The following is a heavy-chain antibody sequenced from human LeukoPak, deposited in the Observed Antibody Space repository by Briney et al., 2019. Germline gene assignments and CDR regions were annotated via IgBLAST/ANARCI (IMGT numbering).Heavy chain of an antibody. V-gene: IGHV3-53*01. CDR1: GFTVSSNY. CDR3: AGNMIVPPFGMDV. CDR2: IYSGGST. Sequence: GGSLRLSCAASGFTVSSNYMSWVRQAPGKGLEWVSVIYSGGSTYYADSVKGRFTISRDNSKNTLYLQMNSLRAEDTAVYYCAGNMIVPPFGMDVWGQGTTVTVS. J-gene: IGHJ6*02. D-gene: IGHD3-22*01.